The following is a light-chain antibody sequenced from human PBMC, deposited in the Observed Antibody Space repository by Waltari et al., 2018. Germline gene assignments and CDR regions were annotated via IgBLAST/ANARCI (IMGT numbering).Light chain of an antibody. V-gene: IGKV3-11*01. Sequence: IVFTQSPATLSLSTGARATPSCSASQSVFNYLAWYQQKPGQAPRLLIYYTSTRATGIPARFSGSGSGTDFTLTISNLEAEDFALYFCQQGSVLSLTFGGGTKVDIK. CDR2: YTS. CDR1: QSVFNY. J-gene: IGKJ4*01. CDR3: QQGSVLSLT.